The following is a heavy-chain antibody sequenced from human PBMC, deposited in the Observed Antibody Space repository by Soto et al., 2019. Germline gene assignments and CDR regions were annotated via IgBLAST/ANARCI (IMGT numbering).Heavy chain of an antibody. CDR2: IDGSGGDT. CDR1: GFTFSSYA. D-gene: IGHD2-15*01. V-gene: IGHV3-23*01. J-gene: IGHJ5*02. CDR3: AEGMGAAAYVETSPFYR. Sequence: EVQLLESGGGLIQPGGSLRLSCAASGFTFSSYAMAWVRQAPGTGLEWVSVIDGSGGDTSFADSVKGRFTISRDNSKKKLFLQKNSLTAEDTATYYRAEGMGAAAYVETSPFYRWGQGTLGTGSS.